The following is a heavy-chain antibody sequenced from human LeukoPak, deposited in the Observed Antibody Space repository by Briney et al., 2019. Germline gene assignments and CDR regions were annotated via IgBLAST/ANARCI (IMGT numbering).Heavy chain of an antibody. CDR3: ARGPDAYCSGGSCYVSNWFDP. J-gene: IGHJ5*02. CDR2: IIPIFGTA. D-gene: IGHD2-15*01. Sequence: GASVKVSCKASGGTFSSYAISGVRQAPGQGLEWMGRIIPIFGTANYAQKFQGRVTITTDESTSTAYMELSSLRSEDTAVYYCARGPDAYCSGGSCYVSNWFDPWGQGTLVTVSS. CDR1: GGTFSSYA. V-gene: IGHV1-69*05.